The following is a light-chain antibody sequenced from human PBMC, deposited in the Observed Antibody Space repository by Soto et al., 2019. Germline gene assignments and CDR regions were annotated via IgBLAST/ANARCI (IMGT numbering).Light chain of an antibody. CDR2: DAS. CDR1: QSLRSS. V-gene: IGKV3-15*01. J-gene: IGKJ1*01. CDR3: QQFNNWPRT. Sequence: VMTQSPATLSVSPGERATLSCRASQSLRSSLAWYQQKPGQAPRLLIYDASTRATGIPARFSGSGSGTEFTLTISSLQSEDFAVYYCQQFNNWPRTFGQGTKVDIK.